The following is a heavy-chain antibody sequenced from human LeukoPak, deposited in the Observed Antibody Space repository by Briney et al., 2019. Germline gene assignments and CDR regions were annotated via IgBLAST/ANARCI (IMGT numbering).Heavy chain of an antibody. CDR2: INWNGGNT. J-gene: IGHJ6*03. CDR3: ARALSNYVDYYYYYYYMDV. D-gene: IGHD4-11*01. CDR1: GFTFSSYA. Sequence: GGSLRLSCAASGFTFSSYAMSWVRQAPGKGLEWVSGINWNGGNTGYVDSVKGRFTISRDNAKNSLYLQMNSLRVEDTALYYCARALSNYVDYYYYYYYMDVWGKGTTVTVSS. V-gene: IGHV3-20*04.